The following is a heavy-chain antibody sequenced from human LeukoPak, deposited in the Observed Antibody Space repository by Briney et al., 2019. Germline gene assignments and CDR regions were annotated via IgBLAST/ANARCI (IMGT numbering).Heavy chain of an antibody. CDR2: ISGSGGST. CDR3: ARGQSYYYYMGV. V-gene: IGHV3-23*01. CDR1: GFTFSSYG. D-gene: IGHD6-19*01. J-gene: IGHJ6*03. Sequence: PGGSLRLSCAASGFTFSSYGMSWVRQAPGKGLEWVSAISGSGGSTYYADSVKGRFTISRDNSKNTLYLQMNSLRAEDTAVYYCARGQSYYYYMGVWGKGTTVTISS.